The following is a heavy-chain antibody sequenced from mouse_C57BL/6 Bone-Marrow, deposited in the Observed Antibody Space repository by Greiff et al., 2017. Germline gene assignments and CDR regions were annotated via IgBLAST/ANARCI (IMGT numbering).Heavy chain of an antibody. D-gene: IGHD1-1*01. CDR2: IDPSDSET. CDR1: GYTFTSYW. V-gene: IGHV1-52*01. CDR3: ARCPITTVVSHGWYFDV. J-gene: IGHJ1*03. Sequence: QVQLQQPGAELVRPGSSVKLSCKASGYTFTSYWMHWVKQRPIQGLEWIGNIDPSDSETHYNQKFKDKATLTVDKSSSTAYMQLSSLTSEDSAVYYCARCPITTVVSHGWYFDVWGTGTTVTVSS.